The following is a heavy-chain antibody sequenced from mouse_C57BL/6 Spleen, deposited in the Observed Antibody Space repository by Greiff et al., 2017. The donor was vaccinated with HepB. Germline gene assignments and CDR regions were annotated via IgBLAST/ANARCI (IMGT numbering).Heavy chain of an antibody. CDR1: GYTFTDYY. D-gene: IGHD2-4*01. CDR3: ARERDYENYFDY. Sequence: EVQLQQSGPVLVKPGASVKMSCKASGYTFTDYYMNWVKQSNGKRLELIGVINPYNGGTSYNQKFKGKATLTVDKSSSTADMELNSLTSEDSAVYYCARERDYENYFDYWGQGTTLTVSS. V-gene: IGHV1-19*01. CDR2: INPYNGGT. J-gene: IGHJ2*01.